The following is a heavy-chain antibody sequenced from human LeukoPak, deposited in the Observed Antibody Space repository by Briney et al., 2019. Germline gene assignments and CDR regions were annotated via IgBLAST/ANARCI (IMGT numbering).Heavy chain of an antibody. CDR3: ARELGSIAARSYYYYYGMDV. CDR2: IIPIFGTA. D-gene: IGHD6-6*01. Sequence: SVKVSCKASGGTFSSYAISWVRQAPGQGLEWMGGIIPIFGTANYAQKSQGRVTITADESTSTAYMELSSLRSEDTAVYYCARELGSIAARSYYYYYGMDVWGQGTTVTVSS. CDR1: GGTFSSYA. V-gene: IGHV1-69*13. J-gene: IGHJ6*02.